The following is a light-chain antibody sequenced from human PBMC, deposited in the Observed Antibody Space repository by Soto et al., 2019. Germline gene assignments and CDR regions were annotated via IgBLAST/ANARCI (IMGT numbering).Light chain of an antibody. CDR1: SSDVGGYNY. CDR3: SSFAGNNNLV. CDR2: EVS. Sequence: QSALTQPPSASGSPGQSVTISRTGTSSDVGGYNYVSWYQQHPGKAPKLMISEVSKRPSGVPDRFSGSKSGNTASLTVSELQAEDEADYYCSSFAGNNNLVFGGGTKLTVL. V-gene: IGLV2-8*01. J-gene: IGLJ2*01.